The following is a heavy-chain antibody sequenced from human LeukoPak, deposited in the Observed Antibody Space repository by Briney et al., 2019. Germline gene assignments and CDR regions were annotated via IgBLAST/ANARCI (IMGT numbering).Heavy chain of an antibody. V-gene: IGHV3-30*03. CDR3: AGKSGSYYPFDY. Sequence: GGSLRLSCAASGFTFSSYGMHWVRQAPGKGLEWVAVISYDGSNKYYADSVKGRFTISRDNSKNTLYLQMNSLRAEDTAVYYCAGKSGSYYPFDYWGQGTLVTVSS. D-gene: IGHD1-26*01. CDR1: GFTFSSYG. J-gene: IGHJ4*02. CDR2: ISYDGSNK.